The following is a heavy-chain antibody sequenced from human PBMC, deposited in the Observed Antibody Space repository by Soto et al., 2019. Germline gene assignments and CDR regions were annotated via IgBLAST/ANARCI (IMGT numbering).Heavy chain of an antibody. CDR2: ISSSSSTI. Sequence: EVQLVESGGGLVQPGGSLRLSCAASGFTFSSYSMNWVRQAPGKGLEWVSYISSSSSTIYYADSVKGRFTISRDNAKNLLYLQKNSLRAEDTAVYYCAREWIVATICYFDYWGQGTLVTVSS. CDR1: GFTFSSYS. D-gene: IGHD5-12*01. V-gene: IGHV3-48*01. CDR3: AREWIVATICYFDY. J-gene: IGHJ4*02.